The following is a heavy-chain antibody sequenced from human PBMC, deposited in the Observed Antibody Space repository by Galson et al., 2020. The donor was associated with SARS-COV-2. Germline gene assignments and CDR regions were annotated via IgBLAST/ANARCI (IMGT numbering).Heavy chain of an antibody. Sequence: HTLSLTRAISGDSVSINTWNWVRQSPSRGLEWLGRTYYRSKWYNDYALFVKSRITINPDTSKNQFSLQLSSVTPEDTAIYYCVRGGWSSSGWCGGTSSWFAPWGQGTLVTVSS. CDR3: VRGGWSSSGWCGGTSSWFAP. D-gene: IGHD6-13*01. CDR2: TYYRSKWYN. J-gene: IGHJ5*02. V-gene: IGHV6-1*01. CDR1: GDSVSINT.